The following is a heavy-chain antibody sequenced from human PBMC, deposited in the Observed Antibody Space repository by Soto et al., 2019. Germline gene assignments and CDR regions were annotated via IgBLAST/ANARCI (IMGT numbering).Heavy chain of an antibody. Sequence: QVQLQESGPGLVKPSETLSLTCTVSGGSISSYYWNWIRQPPGKGLEWIGNIYYSGSTNYNPSLKSRVTISVDTSKNQFSLKVDSVTAADTAMYYCARRGERGWFGLWGQGTLDTVSS. V-gene: IGHV4-59*08. J-gene: IGHJ5*02. CDR2: IYYSGST. CDR1: GGSISSYY. D-gene: IGHD3-16*01. CDR3: ARRGERGWFGL.